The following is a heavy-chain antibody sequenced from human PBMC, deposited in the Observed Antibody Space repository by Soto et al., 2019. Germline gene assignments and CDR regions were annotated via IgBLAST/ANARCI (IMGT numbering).Heavy chain of an antibody. CDR3: ARDPSTGYADY. Sequence: EVQLLESGGDLVQPGGSLRLSCTASGFTFSDYAMNWVRQAPGKGLEWVSTSSSSGDSTYYADSVKGRFTISRDNSKNTLSLQMHSLRAEDTAVYYCARDPSTGYADYWGQGTLATVSS. V-gene: IGHV3-23*01. CDR2: SSSSGDST. D-gene: IGHD3-9*01. J-gene: IGHJ4*02. CDR1: GFTFSDYA.